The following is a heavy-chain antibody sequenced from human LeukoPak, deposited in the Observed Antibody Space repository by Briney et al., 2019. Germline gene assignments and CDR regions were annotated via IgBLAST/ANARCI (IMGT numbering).Heavy chain of an antibody. J-gene: IGHJ3*02. Sequence: SETLSLTCTVSGGSISSYYWSWIRQPPGKGLEWIGYIYYSGSTNYNPSLKSRVTISVDTSKNQFSLKLSSVTAADTAVYYCGGVGELLTSLRGAFDIWGQGTMVTVSS. CDR3: GGVGELLTSLRGAFDI. CDR1: GGSISSYY. CDR2: IYYSGST. D-gene: IGHD1-26*01. V-gene: IGHV4-59*01.